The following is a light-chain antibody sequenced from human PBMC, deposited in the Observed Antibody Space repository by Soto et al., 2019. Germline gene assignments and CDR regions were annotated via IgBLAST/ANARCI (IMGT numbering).Light chain of an antibody. J-gene: IGLJ2*01. Sequence: QSVLTQSSSASASLGSSVKLTCTLSSGHSSYIIAWHQQQPGKAPRYLRKIDGSGSYNKGSGVPDRFSGSSSGPDRYLTIANLQFDDVADYYCETWDSNTRVFGGGTKVTVL. CDR3: ETWDSNTRV. CDR2: IDGSGSY. V-gene: IGLV4-60*02. CDR1: SGHSSYI.